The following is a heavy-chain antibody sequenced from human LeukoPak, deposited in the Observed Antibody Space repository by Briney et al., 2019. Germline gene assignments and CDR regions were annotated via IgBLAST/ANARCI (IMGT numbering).Heavy chain of an antibody. J-gene: IGHJ4*02. V-gene: IGHV1-69*04. CDR3: ARDRGYSGYVDY. D-gene: IGHD5-12*01. CDR1: GGTFSSYA. CDR2: IIPILGIA. Sequence: ASVKVSCKASGGTFSSYAISWVRQAPGQGLGWMGRIIPILGIANYAQKFQGRVTITADKSTSTAYMELSSLRSEDTAVYYCARDRGYSGYVDYWGQGTLVTVSS.